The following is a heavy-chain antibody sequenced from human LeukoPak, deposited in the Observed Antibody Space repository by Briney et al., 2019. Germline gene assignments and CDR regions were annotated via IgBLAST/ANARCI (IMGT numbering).Heavy chain of an antibody. V-gene: IGHV1-2*02. CDR1: GYTFTDYY. CDR3: ARDLFVRVRWVVPAAMGPIDH. CDR2: INPNSGGT. D-gene: IGHD2-2*01. Sequence: ASVKVSCKASGYTFTDYYIHWVRQAPGQGLEWMGWINPNSGGTNYAQKFQGRVTMTRDTSISTAYMELSRLRSDDTAVYYCARDLFVRVRWVVPAAMGPIDHWGQGTLVTVSS. J-gene: IGHJ4*02.